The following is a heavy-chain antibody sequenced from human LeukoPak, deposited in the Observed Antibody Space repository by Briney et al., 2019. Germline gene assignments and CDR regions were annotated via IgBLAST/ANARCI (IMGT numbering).Heavy chain of an antibody. CDR3: ARAYGLGYYYYGMDV. Sequence: GGSLRLSCAASGFTFSSYDMHWVRQATGKGLEWVSAIGTAGDTYYPGSVTGRFTISRANAKNSLYLQMNSLRAGYTAVYYCARAYGLGYYYYGMDVWGQGTTVTVSS. J-gene: IGHJ6*02. V-gene: IGHV3-13*01. CDR1: GFTFSSYD. D-gene: IGHD3-10*01. CDR2: IGTAGDT.